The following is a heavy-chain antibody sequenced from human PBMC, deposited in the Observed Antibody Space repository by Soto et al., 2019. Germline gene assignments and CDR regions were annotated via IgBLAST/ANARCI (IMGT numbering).Heavy chain of an antibody. V-gene: IGHV1-18*01. D-gene: IGHD2-2*01. Sequence: QVQLVQSGAEVKKPGASVKVSCKASGYTFTSYAISWVRQAPGQGLEWMGWISPLTGNVKYSQKFQGRVTLTTDTSTSTAYMEMRSLTPADTAMYDCARDSGASPEYFQDWGQGTLVTVSS. CDR1: GYTFTSYA. J-gene: IGHJ1*01. CDR3: ARDSGASPEYFQD. CDR2: ISPLTGNV.